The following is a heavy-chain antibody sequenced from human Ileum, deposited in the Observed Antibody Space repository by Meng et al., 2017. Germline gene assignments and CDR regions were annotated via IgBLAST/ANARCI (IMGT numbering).Heavy chain of an antibody. CDR3: VGEFRGGYFDY. J-gene: IGHJ4*02. V-gene: IGHV1-46*01. D-gene: IGHD3-16*01. Sequence: GGEVTQREASVTVSCKSSQYIFCDHYAHWMRRTTGRGLEVLGVINPGGGSTKYAQKFQGRVTMTSDKSANKVYMELGSLKSEDTAVYYCVGEFRGGYFDYWGQGTLVTVSS. CDR2: INPGGGST. CDR1: QYIFCDHY.